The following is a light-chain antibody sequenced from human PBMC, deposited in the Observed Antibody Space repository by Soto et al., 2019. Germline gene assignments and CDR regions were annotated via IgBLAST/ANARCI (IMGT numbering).Light chain of an antibody. J-gene: IGKJ1*01. CDR1: QSVSSN. CDR2: GAS. Sequence: EIVMTQSPATLSVSPGERATLSCRASQSVSSNLAWYQQKPGQAPRLLIYGASTRATGIPVRFIGSGSGTEFTLTISSLQSEDFAVYYCQQYNNWPPWTFGRGTKVEIK. V-gene: IGKV3-15*01. CDR3: QQYNNWPPWT.